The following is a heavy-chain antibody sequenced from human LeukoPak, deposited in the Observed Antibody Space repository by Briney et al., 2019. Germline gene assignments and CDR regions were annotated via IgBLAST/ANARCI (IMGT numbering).Heavy chain of an antibody. J-gene: IGHJ4*02. V-gene: IGHV3-33*01. Sequence: GSLRLSCAASAFTFSYYGMHWVRQAPGKGLEWVAVIWANGNDEYYADSVKGRFAISRDNSKNTVYLQMNSLRPEDTAVYYCARDADTSSHYSRFDYWGQGTLVAVSS. CDR3: ARDADTSSHYSRFDY. D-gene: IGHD3-22*01. CDR1: AFTFSYYG. CDR2: IWANGNDE.